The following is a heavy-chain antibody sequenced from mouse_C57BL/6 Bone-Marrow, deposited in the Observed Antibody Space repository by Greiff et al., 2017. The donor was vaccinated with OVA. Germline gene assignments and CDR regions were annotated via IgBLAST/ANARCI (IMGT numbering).Heavy chain of an antibody. CDR2: ISDGGSYT. CDR1: GFTFSSYA. Sequence: EVQLVESGGGLVKPGGSLKLSCAASGFTFSSYAMSWVRQTPEKRLEWVATISDGGSYTYYPDNVKGRFTISRDNAKNNLYLQMSHLKSEDTAMYYCARKGYYLDYWGQGTTLTVSS. J-gene: IGHJ2*01. CDR3: ARKGYYLDY. V-gene: IGHV5-4*01.